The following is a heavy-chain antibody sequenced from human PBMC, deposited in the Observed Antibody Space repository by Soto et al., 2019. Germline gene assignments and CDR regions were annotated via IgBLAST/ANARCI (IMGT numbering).Heavy chain of an antibody. CDR1: GGSISSGGYS. CDR2: IYHSGST. V-gene: IGHV4-30-2*01. J-gene: IGHJ4*02. D-gene: IGHD3-16*02. Sequence: PSETLSLTCAVSGGSISSGGYSWSWIRQPPGKGLEWIGYIYHSGSTYYNPSLKSRVTISVDRSKNQFSLKLSSVTAADTAVYYCARGRGYDYVWGSYRYTPPQILDGWGQGTRVTVAS. CDR3: ARGRGYDYVWGSYRYTPPQILDG.